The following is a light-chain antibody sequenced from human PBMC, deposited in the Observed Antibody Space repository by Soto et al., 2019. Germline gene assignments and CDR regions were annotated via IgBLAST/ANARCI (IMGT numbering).Light chain of an antibody. CDR3: QQYNSWPPIT. CDR2: AAS. J-gene: IGKJ5*01. Sequence: IQLTQSPSSLSSSVGDRFTITFLSSQGISSYLAWYQQKPGKAPKLLIYAASTLQSGVPSRFSGSGSGTDFTLTISSLQPEDFAVYYCQQYNSWPPITFGQGTRLEI. CDR1: QGISSY. V-gene: IGKV1-9*01.